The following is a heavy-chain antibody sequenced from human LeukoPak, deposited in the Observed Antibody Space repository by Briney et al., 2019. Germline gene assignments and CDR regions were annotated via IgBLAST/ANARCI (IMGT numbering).Heavy chain of an antibody. CDR3: VRGRGDS. Sequence: SETLSLTRTVSGDSISSTSYFWGWVRQPPGKGLEWIALLHYGVTTYYSPSLKSRVTMSVGRSNNEFSLTLNSVTAADTAVYWCVRGRGDSWGQGTLVTVSS. CDR2: LHYGVTT. D-gene: IGHD3-16*01. J-gene: IGHJ4*02. CDR1: GDSISSTSYF. V-gene: IGHV4-39*07.